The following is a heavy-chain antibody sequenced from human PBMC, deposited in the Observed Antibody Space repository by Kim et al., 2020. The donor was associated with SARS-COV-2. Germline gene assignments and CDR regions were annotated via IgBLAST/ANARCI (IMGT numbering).Heavy chain of an antibody. CDR2: IYSDGRT. Sequence: GGSLRLSCAASGFTVISNNMNWVRQAPGKGLEWVSVIYSDGRTDYSDSVKGRFTTSRDYSTNTLYLQMNSLRAEDTAVYFCARDPRYNGKHYDVDFWGQGTTVTVSS. D-gene: IGHD1-1*01. CDR3: ARDPRYNGKHYDVDF. V-gene: IGHV3-53*01. CDR1: GFTVISNN. J-gene: IGHJ6*02.